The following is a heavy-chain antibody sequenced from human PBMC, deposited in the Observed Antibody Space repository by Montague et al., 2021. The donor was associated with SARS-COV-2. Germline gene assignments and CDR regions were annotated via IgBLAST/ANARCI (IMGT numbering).Heavy chain of an antibody. CDR1: GGSFSGFQ. CDR3: ATSSSRSYYVGLDY. V-gene: IGHV4-34*01. J-gene: IGHJ4*02. Sequence: SETLSLTCALYGGSFSGFQWSWIRQSPGKGLEWIGEINQSGSTNYNVSLKSRLTMSLDTSKNQVSLKLSSVTVADTAVYYCATSSSRSYYVGLDYWGQGTLVTVTS. CDR2: INQSGST. D-gene: IGHD3-10*01.